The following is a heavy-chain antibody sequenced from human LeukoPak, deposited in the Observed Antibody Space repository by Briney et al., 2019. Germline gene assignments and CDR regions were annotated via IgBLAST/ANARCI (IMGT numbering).Heavy chain of an antibody. V-gene: IGHV4-61*02. J-gene: IGHJ4*02. CDR1: GGSTSSGSYY. D-gene: IGHD3-22*01. Sequence: SETLSLTCTVSGGSTSSGSYYWSWIRQPAGKGLEWIGRIYTSGTNYNPSLKSGVTISVDTSKNQFSLKLTSVTAADTAVYYCARAGNYYDSSGYYYALFDYWGQGTLVTVSS. CDR3: ARAGNYYDSSGYYYALFDY. CDR2: IYTSGT.